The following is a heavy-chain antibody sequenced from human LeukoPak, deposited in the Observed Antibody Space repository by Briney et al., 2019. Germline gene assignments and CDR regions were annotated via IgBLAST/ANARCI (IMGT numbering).Heavy chain of an antibody. CDR2: IIPIFGTA. D-gene: IGHD3-3*01. J-gene: IGHJ4*02. CDR1: GGTFSSYA. V-gene: IGHV1-69*06. CDR3: ARDPPNYDFWSGYSDY. Sequence: GSSVKVSCKASGGTFSSYAISWVRQAPGQGLEWMGGIIPIFGTANYAQKFQGRVTITADKSTSTAYMELSSLRSDDTAVYYCARDPPNYDFWSGYSDYWGQGTLVTVSS.